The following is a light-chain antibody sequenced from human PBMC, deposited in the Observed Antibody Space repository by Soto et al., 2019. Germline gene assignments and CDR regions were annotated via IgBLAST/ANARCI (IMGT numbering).Light chain of an antibody. CDR2: GAS. Sequence: EIVMTQSPATLSVSPGQRATLSCRASQSVSSNLAWYQQKPGQAPRLLIYGASTRATGIPARFSGSGSGTVFALTISSLQSQDFAVYYCQHYNNWPPWTFGQGTKVELK. J-gene: IGKJ1*01. V-gene: IGKV3-15*01. CDR3: QHYNNWPPWT. CDR1: QSVSSN.